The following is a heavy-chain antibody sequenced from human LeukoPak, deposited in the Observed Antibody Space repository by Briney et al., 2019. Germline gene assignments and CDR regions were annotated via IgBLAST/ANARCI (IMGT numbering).Heavy chain of an antibody. D-gene: IGHD6-19*01. V-gene: IGHV1-2*02. Sequence: ASVKVSCRASGYTFTGYYMHWVRQAPGQGLEWMGWINPNSGGTNYAQKFQGRVIMTRDTSISTAYMELSRLRSDDTAVYYCARAWVAVAGDWAYGMDVWGQGTTVTVSS. CDR2: INPNSGGT. J-gene: IGHJ6*02. CDR3: ARAWVAVAGDWAYGMDV. CDR1: GYTFTGYY.